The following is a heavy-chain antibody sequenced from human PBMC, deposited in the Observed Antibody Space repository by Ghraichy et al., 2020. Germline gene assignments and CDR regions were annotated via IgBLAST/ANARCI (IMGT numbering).Heavy chain of an antibody. J-gene: IGHJ3*02. CDR1: GFSLSNARMG. CDR3: ARILPQRITIFGVVGNAFYI. CDR2: IFSNDEK. V-gene: IGHV2-26*01. D-gene: IGHD3-3*01. Sequence: SGPTLVKPTETLTLTCTVSGFSLSNARMGVSWIRQPPGKALEWLAHIFSNDEKSYSTSLKSRLTISKDTSKSQVVLTMTNMDPVDTATYYCARILPQRITIFGVVGNAFYIWGQVTMVTVSS.